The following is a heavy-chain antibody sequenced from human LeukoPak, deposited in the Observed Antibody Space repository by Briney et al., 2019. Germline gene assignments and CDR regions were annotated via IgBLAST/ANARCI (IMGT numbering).Heavy chain of an antibody. CDR1: GFIFSDYA. J-gene: IGHJ5*02. CDR2: IWYDGSSQ. V-gene: IGHV3-30*02. CDR3: AKEIRGYYPAS. Sequence: GGSLRLSCAASGFIFSDYAMHWVRQAPGKGLDWVALIWYDGSSQYYADSVKGRFTISRDNANKMLYLQMNSLRSEDTAVYYCAKEIRGYYPASWGQGTLVTVSS. D-gene: IGHD3-22*01.